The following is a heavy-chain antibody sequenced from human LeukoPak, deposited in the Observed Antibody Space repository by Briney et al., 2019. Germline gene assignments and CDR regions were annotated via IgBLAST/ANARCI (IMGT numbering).Heavy chain of an antibody. V-gene: IGHV3-30-3*01. J-gene: IGHJ4*02. Sequence: GRSLRLSCAASGFTFSSYAMHWVRQAPGRGLEWVAVISYDGSNKYYADSVKGRFTISRDNSKNTLYLQMNSLRAEDTAVYYCARVSVRARPKGAFDYWGQGTLVTVSS. D-gene: IGHD6-6*01. CDR1: GFTFSSYA. CDR2: ISYDGSNK. CDR3: ARVSVRARPKGAFDY.